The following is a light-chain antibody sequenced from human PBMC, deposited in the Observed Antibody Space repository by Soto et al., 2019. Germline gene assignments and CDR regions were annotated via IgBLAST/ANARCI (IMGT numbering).Light chain of an antibody. V-gene: IGKV3-20*01. CDR3: QQYGSSPPWT. J-gene: IGKJ1*01. CDR1: QSVSSSY. Sequence: EIVLTQSPCTLSFSQCIRATFSCMAIQSVSSSYLAWYQQKPGQAPRLLIYGASSRATGIPDRFSGSVSGTGFTLTISRLEPEDFAVYYCQQYGSSPPWTFGQGTKVDIK. CDR2: GAS.